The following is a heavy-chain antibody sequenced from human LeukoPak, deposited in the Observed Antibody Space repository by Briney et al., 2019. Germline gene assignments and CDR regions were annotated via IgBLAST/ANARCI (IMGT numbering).Heavy chain of an antibody. J-gene: IGHJ3*02. V-gene: IGHV4-30-4*01. CDR1: GGLISRIEYY. CDR2: IYHTGTT. Sequence: SETLSLTCTVSGGLISRIEYYWGWVRQSPVKGLEWLGHIYHTGTTLYSPHLNNRLTISVDTSKNQFSLKLSSVTAADTAVYYCGGSTEQRVRGAFDIWGQGTMVTVSS. CDR3: GGSTEQRVRGAFDI. D-gene: IGHD6-6*01.